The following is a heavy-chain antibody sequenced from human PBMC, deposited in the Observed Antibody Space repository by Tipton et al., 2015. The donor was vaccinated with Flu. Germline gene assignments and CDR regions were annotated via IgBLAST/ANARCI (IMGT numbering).Heavy chain of an antibody. CDR1: GFTFSSYE. CDR3: ATLTGDDF. D-gene: IGHD3-9*01. Sequence: SLRLSCAASGFTFSSYEMNWVRQASGKGLEWVSYISSNGNTISYADSVRGRFTISRDNTKKSLYLQLNSLRAEDTAIYYCATLTGDDFWGQGILVTVSS. J-gene: IGHJ4*02. CDR2: ISSNGNTI. V-gene: IGHV3-48*03.